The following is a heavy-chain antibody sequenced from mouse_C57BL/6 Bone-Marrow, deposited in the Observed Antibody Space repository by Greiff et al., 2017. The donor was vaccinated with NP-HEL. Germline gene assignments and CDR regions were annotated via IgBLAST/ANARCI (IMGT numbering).Heavy chain of an antibody. CDR2: IYPRDGST. Sequence: QVQLQQSGPELVKPGASVKLSCKASGYTFTSYDINWVKQRPGQGLEWIGWIYPRDGSTKYNEKFKGKATLTVDTSSSTAYMQLSSLTSEDSAVYYCAMTAQATMDYWGQGTSVTVSS. J-gene: IGHJ4*01. D-gene: IGHD3-2*02. CDR3: AMTAQATMDY. CDR1: GYTFTSYD. V-gene: IGHV1-85*01.